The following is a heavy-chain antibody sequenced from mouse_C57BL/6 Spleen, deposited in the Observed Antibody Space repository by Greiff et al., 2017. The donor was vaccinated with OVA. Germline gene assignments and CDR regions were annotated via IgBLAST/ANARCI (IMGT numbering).Heavy chain of an antibody. CDR2: INPSSGYT. J-gene: IGHJ2*01. D-gene: IGHD3-1*01. V-gene: IGHV1-7*01. Sequence: QVQLQQSGAELAKPGASVKLSCKASGYTFTSYWMHWVKQRPGQGLEWIGYINPSSGYTKYNQKFKDKATLTADKSSSTAYMQLSSLTYEDSAVYYCAREKAQRAYYFDYWGQGTTRTVSS. CDR3: AREKAQRAYYFDY. CDR1: GYTFTSYW.